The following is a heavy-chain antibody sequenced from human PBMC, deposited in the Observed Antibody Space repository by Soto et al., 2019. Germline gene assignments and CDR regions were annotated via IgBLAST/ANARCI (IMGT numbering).Heavy chain of an antibody. D-gene: IGHD3-22*01. CDR3: ARDYDTTGDLADAFDL. CDR2: IIPIFDIA. V-gene: IGHV1-69*12. Sequence: QVQLVQSGAEVKKPGSSVQVSCKASGGTFNNYAFSWVRQAPGQGLEWMGGIIPIFDIANYAQKFQGRLTITADESTSTAYMELSSLRSEDTAVYYCARDYDTTGDLADAFDLWGQGTMVTVSS. J-gene: IGHJ3*01. CDR1: GGTFNNYA.